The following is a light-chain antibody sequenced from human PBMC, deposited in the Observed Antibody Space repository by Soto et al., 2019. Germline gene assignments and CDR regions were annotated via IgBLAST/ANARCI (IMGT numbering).Light chain of an antibody. CDR3: QQYGSSPLT. CDR1: QSVSSSY. V-gene: IGKV3-20*01. CDR2: GAT. Sequence: EIVLTQSPGTLSLSPGERATLSCRASQSVSSSYLAWYQQKPGQAPRFLIYGATTRASGIPDRFSGSGSGTDCTLTISRLEPEDFAVYYCQQYGSSPLTFGGGTKVEIK. J-gene: IGKJ4*01.